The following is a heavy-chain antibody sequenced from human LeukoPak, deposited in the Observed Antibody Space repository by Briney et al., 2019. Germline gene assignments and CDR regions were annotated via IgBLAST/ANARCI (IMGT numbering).Heavy chain of an antibody. V-gene: IGHV3-66*04. CDR2: IYSGGST. Sequence: GGSLRPPCAASGLTVSSTYMGWVRQAPGKGLEGFSVIYSGGSTYYADSVKGRFTISRDNSKNTLYLQMNSLRAEDTAVYYCASQYSSSWYGAFDIWGQGTMVTVSS. J-gene: IGHJ3*02. CDR3: ASQYSSSWYGAFDI. CDR1: GLTVSSTY. D-gene: IGHD6-13*01.